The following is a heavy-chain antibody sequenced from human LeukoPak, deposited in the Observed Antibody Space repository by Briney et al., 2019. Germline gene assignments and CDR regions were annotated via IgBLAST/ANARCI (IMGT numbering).Heavy chain of an antibody. CDR2: INPSGGST. J-gene: IGHJ4*02. CDR3: ARVLGTGGFLGY. CDR1: GYTFTSYY. D-gene: IGHD7-27*01. V-gene: IGHV1-46*01. Sequence: ASVKVSCKASGYTFTSYYMHWVRQAPGQGLEWMGIINPSGGSTSYAQKFQGRVTMTRDTSISTAYMELSRLRSDDTAVYYCARVLGTGGFLGYWGQGTLVTVSS.